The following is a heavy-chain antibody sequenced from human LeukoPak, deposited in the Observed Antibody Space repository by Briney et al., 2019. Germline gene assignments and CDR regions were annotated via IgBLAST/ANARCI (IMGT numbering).Heavy chain of an antibody. V-gene: IGHV3-30*02. D-gene: IGHD6-19*01. CDR3: ARVVAGTVEGYYYGMDV. Sequence: GGSLRLSCAASGFTFSSYGMHWVRQAPGKGLEWMAFIRYDGSNKYYADSVKGRFTISRDNSKNTLYLQMNSLRAEDTAVYYCARVVAGTVEGYYYGMDVWGQGTTVTVSS. CDR1: GFTFSSYG. CDR2: IRYDGSNK. J-gene: IGHJ6*02.